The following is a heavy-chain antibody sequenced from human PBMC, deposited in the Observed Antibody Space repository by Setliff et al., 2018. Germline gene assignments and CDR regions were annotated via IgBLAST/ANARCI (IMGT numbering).Heavy chain of an antibody. D-gene: IGHD3-3*01. J-gene: IGHJ6*02. Sequence: GGSLRLSCAASGFTFSSYAMSWVRQAPGKGLEWVSAISGSGGSTYYADSVKGRFTISRDNSKNTLYLQMNSLRAEDTAVYYCAKAPSSPSVVLQFFNGMDVWGQGTTVTVSS. CDR2: ISGSGGST. CDR1: GFTFSSYA. CDR3: AKAPSSPSVVLQFFNGMDV. V-gene: IGHV3-23*01.